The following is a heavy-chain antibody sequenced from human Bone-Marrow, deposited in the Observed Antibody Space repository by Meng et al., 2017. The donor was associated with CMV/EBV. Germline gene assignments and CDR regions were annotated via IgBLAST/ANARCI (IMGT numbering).Heavy chain of an antibody. V-gene: IGHV4-59*01. CDR2: IYYSGST. CDR3: ARDYRQGADYYFDY. Sequence: SETLSLTCTVSGGSISSYYWSWIRQPPGKGLEWIGYIYYSGSTNYNPSLKSRVTISVDTSKNQFSLKLSSVTAADTAVYYCARDYRQGADYYFDYWGQGTLVTGSS. CDR1: GGSISSYY. D-gene: IGHD4-11*01. J-gene: IGHJ4*02.